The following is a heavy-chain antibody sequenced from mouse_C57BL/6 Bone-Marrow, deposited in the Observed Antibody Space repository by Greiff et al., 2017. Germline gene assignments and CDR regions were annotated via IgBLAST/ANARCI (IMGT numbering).Heavy chain of an antibody. V-gene: IGHV10-1*01. Sequence: EAGGGLVQPKGSLKLSCAASGFSFNTYAMNWVRQAPGKGLEWVARIRSKSNNYATYYADSVKDRFTISRDDSESMLYLQMNNLKTEDTAMYYCVRLPGGFAYWGQGTLVTVSA. J-gene: IGHJ3*01. CDR1: GFSFNTYA. CDR3: VRLPGGFAY. CDR2: IRSKSNNYAT.